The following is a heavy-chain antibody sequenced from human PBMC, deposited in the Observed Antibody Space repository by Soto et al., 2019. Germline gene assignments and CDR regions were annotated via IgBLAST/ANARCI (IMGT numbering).Heavy chain of an antibody. J-gene: IGHJ4*02. CDR1: GXTFSSYS. Sequence: GSLRLSCAASGXTFSSYSMNWVRQATGKGPEWVSHISVAGDTYYADSVKGRFTVTRENSKNTLFLQMNGIRAEDTAVYYCAKSLKTATSFDYWGQGTLVTVSS. V-gene: IGHV3-23*01. CDR2: ISVAGDT. CDR3: AKSLKTATSFDY.